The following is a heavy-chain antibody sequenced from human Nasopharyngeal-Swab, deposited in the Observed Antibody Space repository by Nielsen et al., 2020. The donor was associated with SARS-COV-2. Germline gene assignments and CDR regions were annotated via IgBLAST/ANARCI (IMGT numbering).Heavy chain of an antibody. V-gene: IGHV4-34*01. CDR2: INHSGST. CDR3: ARDQRKPQYYYLDV. J-gene: IGHJ6*03. Sequence: WIRQPPGKGLEWIGEINHSGSTDYNPSLKSRATISIDTSKNQFSLRLSSVTAADTAVFYCARDQRKPQYYYLDVWGRGTTVTVSS.